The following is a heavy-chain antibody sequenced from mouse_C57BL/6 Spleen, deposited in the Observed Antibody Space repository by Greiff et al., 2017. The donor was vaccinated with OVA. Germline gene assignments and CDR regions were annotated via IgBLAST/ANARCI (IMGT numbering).Heavy chain of an antibody. CDR2: IDPSDSYT. CDR3: AKWEYGGSYWYFDV. Sequence: QVQLQQPGAELVMPGASVKLSCKASGYTFTSYWMHWVKQRPGQGLEWIGEIDPSDSYTNYNQKFKGKSTLTVDKSSSTAYMQLSSLTSEDSAAYYCAKWEYGGSYWYFDVWGTGTTGTVSS. CDR1: GYTFTSYW. V-gene: IGHV1-69*01. J-gene: IGHJ1*03. D-gene: IGHD1-1*01.